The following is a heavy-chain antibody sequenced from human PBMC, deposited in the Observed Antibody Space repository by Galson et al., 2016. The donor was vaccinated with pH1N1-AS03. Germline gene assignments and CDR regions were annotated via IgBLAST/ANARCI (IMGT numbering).Heavy chain of an antibody. CDR3: AKSYHGDVFDI. CDR2: ITADGTSR. CDR1: GFSLGSHE. J-gene: IGHJ3*02. V-gene: IGHV3-48*03. D-gene: IGHD2-21*01. Sequence: SLRLSCAASGFSLGSHEMNWVRQAPGKGLEWISYITADGTSRKYADSVRGRFTITRDNAKNSLYLQMNSLTADDSALYYCAKSYHGDVFDIWGQGTMVTVSS.